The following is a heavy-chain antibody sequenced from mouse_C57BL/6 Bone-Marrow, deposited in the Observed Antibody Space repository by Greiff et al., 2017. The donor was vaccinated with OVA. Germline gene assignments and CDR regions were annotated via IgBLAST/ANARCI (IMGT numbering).Heavy chain of an antibody. CDR2: IRSGSSTI. J-gene: IGHJ2*01. Sequence: EVQRVESGGGLVKPGGSLKLSCAVSGFTFSDYGMHWVRQAPEKGLVWVAYIRSGSSTIYYADTVKGRFTISRDNAKNTMFLQMTSLRSEDTAMYYCARDYGLYFDCWGQGTTLTVST. CDR1: GFTFSDYG. D-gene: IGHD1-1*01. V-gene: IGHV5-17*01. CDR3: ARDYGLYFDC.